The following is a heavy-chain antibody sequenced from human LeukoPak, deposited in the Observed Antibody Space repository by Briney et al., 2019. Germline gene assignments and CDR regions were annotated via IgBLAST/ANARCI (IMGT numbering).Heavy chain of an antibody. J-gene: IGHJ4*02. CDR3: ARDYYDILTGWSD. V-gene: IGHV3-21*01. D-gene: IGHD3-9*01. Sequence: GESLRLSCAASRFTFSSYSMNWVRQAPGKGLEWVSSISSSSSYIYYADSVKGRFTISRDNAKNSLYLQMNSLRAEDTAVYYCARDYYDILTGWSDWGQGTLVTVSS. CDR1: RFTFSSYS. CDR2: ISSSSSYI.